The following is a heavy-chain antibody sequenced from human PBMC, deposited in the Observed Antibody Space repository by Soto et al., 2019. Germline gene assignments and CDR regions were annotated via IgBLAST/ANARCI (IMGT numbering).Heavy chain of an antibody. CDR1: GGSISSSSYY. CDR2: IYYSGST. CDR3: ARHQTYYDILTGYKGNWFDP. Sequence: SETLSLTCTASGGSISSSSYYWGWIHQPPGKGLEWIGSIYYSGSTYYNPSLKSRVTISVDTSKNQFSLKLSSVTAADTAVYYCARHQTYYDILTGYKGNWFDPWGQGTLVTVSS. D-gene: IGHD3-9*01. J-gene: IGHJ5*02. V-gene: IGHV4-39*01.